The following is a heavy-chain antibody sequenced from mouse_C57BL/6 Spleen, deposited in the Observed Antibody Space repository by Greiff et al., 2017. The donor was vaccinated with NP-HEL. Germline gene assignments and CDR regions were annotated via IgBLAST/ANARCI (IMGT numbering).Heavy chain of an antibody. CDR2: IGPSDSYT. J-gene: IGHJ3*01. D-gene: IGHD2-3*01. CDR3: ARVEGGYYPFAY. V-gene: IGHV1-69*01. CDR1: GYTFTSYW. Sequence: QVQLQQPGAELVMPGASVKLSCKASGYTFTSYWMHWVKQRPGQGLEWIGEIGPSDSYTNYNQKFKGKSTLTVDKSSSTAYMQLSSLTSEDSAVYYCARVEGGYYPFAYWGQGTLVTVSA.